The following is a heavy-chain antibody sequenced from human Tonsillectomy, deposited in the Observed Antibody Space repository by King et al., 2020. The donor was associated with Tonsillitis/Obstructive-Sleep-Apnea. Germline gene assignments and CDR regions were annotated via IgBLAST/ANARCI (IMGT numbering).Heavy chain of an antibody. V-gene: IGHV4-34*01. CDR2: INHSGSN. CDR1: GGSFSGYY. J-gene: IGHJ6*03. CDR3: AGGSVDYMDV. Sequence: VQLQQWGAGLLKPSETLSLTCAVYGGSFSGYYWSGIRQPPGKGLEWIGEINHSGSNNYNPSLKSRVTISVDTSRNQFSLKLSSVTSADTAVYFCAGGSVDYMDVWGKGTTVTVSS.